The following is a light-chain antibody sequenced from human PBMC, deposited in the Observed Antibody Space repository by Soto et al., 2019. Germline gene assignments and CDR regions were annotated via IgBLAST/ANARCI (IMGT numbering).Light chain of an antibody. V-gene: IGLV3-21*02. CDR2: DDS. CDR1: NIGSKS. CDR3: QVWDSSSDLRV. J-gene: IGLJ3*02. Sequence: SYELTQPPSVSVAPGQTARITCGGNNIGSKSVHWYQQKPGQAPVLVVYDDSDRPSGIPERFSGSNSGNTATLTISRVEDGDEADYYCQVWDSSSDLRVFGGGTKVTVL.